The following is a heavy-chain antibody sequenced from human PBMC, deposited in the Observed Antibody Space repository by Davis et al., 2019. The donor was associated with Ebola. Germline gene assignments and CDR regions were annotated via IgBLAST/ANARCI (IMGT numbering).Heavy chain of an antibody. D-gene: IGHD4-17*01. CDR1: GYTFTGYY. J-gene: IGHJ5*02. CDR3: ARDLGTVTTSWFDP. V-gene: IGHV1-46*01. Sequence: ASVKVSCKASGYTFTGYYMHWVRQAPGQGLEWMGIINPSGGSTSYAQKFQGRVTMTRDTSTSTVYMELSRLRSDDTAVYYCARDLGTVTTSWFDPWGQGTLVTVSS. CDR2: INPSGGST.